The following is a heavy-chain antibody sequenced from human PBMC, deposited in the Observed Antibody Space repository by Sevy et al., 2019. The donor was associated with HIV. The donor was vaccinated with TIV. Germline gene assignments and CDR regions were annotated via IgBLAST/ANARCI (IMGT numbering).Heavy chain of an antibody. CDR1: GFTFSSYD. Sequence: GSLRLSCTASGFTFSSYDMNWIRQLPGKGLEWIGEINESGITYYNPSLKSRVTISVDTSKKQFSLKLNSVTAVDSAVYFCARSPPVVVVPGAPSWFDPWGQGTLVTVSS. CDR2: INESGIT. CDR3: ARSPPVVVVPGAPSWFDP. J-gene: IGHJ5*02. V-gene: IGHV4-34*08. D-gene: IGHD2-2*01.